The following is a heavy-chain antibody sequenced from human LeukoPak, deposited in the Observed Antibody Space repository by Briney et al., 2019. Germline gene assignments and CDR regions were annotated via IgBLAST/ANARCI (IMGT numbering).Heavy chain of an antibody. D-gene: IGHD2-2*01. J-gene: IGHJ3*02. V-gene: IGHV3-21*01. Sequence: GGSLRLSCAASGFTVSSNYMSWVRQAPGKGLEWVSSISSSSSYIYYADSVKGRFTISRDNAKNSLYLQMNSLRAEDTAVYYCARDQGLIVVPAAMDAFDIWGQGTMVTVSS. CDR3: ARDQGLIVVPAAMDAFDI. CDR1: GFTVSSNY. CDR2: ISSSSSYI.